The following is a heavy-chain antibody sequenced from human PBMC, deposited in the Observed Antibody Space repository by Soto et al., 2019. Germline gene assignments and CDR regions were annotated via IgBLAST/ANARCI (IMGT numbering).Heavy chain of an antibody. CDR1: GFTFISYS. CDR2: ISSSSSYI. V-gene: IGHV3-21*01. D-gene: IGHD3-10*01. Sequence: GGSLRLSCAASGFTFISYSMNWVRQASGKGLEWVSSISSSSSYIYYADSVKGRFTISRDNARNSLYLQMNSLRAEDTAVYYCARYYRSGHFDFWGQGTLVTVSS. CDR3: ARYYRSGHFDF. J-gene: IGHJ4*02.